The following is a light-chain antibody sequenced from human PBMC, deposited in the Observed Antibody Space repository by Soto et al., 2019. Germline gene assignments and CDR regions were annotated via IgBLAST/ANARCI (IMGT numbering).Light chain of an antibody. J-gene: IGKJ1*01. CDR3: QQYNNWPPWT. Sequence: EIVMTQSPATLSVSPGERATLSCRASQSVSSNLAWYQQKPGQAPRLLIYDAFTRATGIPARFSGSGSGTEFTLTISRLQSEDFAVYYCQQYNNWPPWTFGQGTKVEIK. CDR1: QSVSSN. V-gene: IGKV3-15*01. CDR2: DAF.